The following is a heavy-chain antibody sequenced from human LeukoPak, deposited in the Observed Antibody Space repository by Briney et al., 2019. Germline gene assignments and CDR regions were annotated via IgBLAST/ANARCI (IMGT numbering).Heavy chain of an antibody. Sequence: GASVKVSCKASGGTFSSYAISWVRQAPGQGLEWMGGIIPIFGTANYAQKFQGRVTITADESTSTAYMELSSLRSEDTAVYYCATASRSPGQQLGSYYYYGMDVWGQGTTVTVSS. CDR1: GGTFSSYA. V-gene: IGHV1-69*13. CDR3: ATASRSPGQQLGSYYYYGMDV. D-gene: IGHD6-13*01. J-gene: IGHJ6*02. CDR2: IIPIFGTA.